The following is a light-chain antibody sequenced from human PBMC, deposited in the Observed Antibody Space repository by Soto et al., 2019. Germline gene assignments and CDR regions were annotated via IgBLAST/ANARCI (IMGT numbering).Light chain of an antibody. J-gene: IGKJ1*01. V-gene: IGKV3-20*01. CDR1: QSVRSNY. CDR2: GAS. Sequence: EIVLTQSPGTLSLSPGERATLSCRASQSVRSNYLAWYQQKPGQAPRLLIYGASARATGIPDRFSGSGSGTDFTITLSGLEPLYFAVYYCQQYGSSALRFGHRTKVE. CDR3: QQYGSSALR.